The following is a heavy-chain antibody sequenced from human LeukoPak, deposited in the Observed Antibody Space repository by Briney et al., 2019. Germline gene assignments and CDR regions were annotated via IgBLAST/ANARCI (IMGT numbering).Heavy chain of an antibody. CDR2: ISAYNGNT. CDR1: GYTFTRYG. Sequence: ASVTVSCTASGYTFTRYGISWVRQAPGQGLEGMGWISAYNGNTNYSQKLQGRVTMTTDTSTSTAYMELRSLRSDDTAVYYCARGGFDAAMAKFDYWGQGTLVTVSS. J-gene: IGHJ4*02. V-gene: IGHV1-18*01. D-gene: IGHD5-18*01. CDR3: ARGGFDAAMAKFDY.